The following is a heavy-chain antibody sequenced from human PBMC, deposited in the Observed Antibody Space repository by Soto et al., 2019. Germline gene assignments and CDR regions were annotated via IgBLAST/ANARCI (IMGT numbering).Heavy chain of an antibody. CDR1: GFTFSRRG. Sequence: QVQLVESGGGVVHPGRSLTLSCATSGFTFSRRGMHWVRQAPGKGLEWVTAISPDGSNAFYGDSVKGRFTISRDNSKNMLYLQTNSLRAEDTAVYSCVQDVSVTTSPDYWGQGTLVTVSS. CDR2: ISPDGSNA. D-gene: IGHD4-17*01. CDR3: VQDVSVTTSPDY. V-gene: IGHV3-30*18. J-gene: IGHJ4*02.